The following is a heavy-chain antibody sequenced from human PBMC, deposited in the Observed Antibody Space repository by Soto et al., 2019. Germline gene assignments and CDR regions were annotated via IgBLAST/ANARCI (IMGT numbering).Heavy chain of an antibody. CDR3: ARYGQLELLKTDYYYGMDV. D-gene: IGHD1-1*01. CDR2: IIPIFGTA. V-gene: IGHV1-69*01. CDR1: GGTFSSYA. J-gene: IGHJ6*02. Sequence: QVQLVQSGAEVKKPGSSVKVSCKASGGTFSSYAISWVRQAPGQGLEWMGGIIPIFGTANYAQKFQGRVTITADESTSTAYMELSSLRSEDTAVYYCARYGQLELLKTDYYYGMDVWGHGTTVTVSS.